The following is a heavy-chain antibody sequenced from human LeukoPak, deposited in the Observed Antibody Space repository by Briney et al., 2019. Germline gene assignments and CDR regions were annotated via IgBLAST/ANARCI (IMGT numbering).Heavy chain of an antibody. V-gene: IGHV4-30-2*01. J-gene: IGHJ4*02. Sequence: SQTLSLTCAVSGGSISSGGYSWSWIRQPPGKGLEWIGYIYHSGSTYYNPSLKSRVTISVDRSKNQFSLKLSSVTAAGTAVYYCARGNYYDSSGHYYWGQGTLVTVSS. CDR3: ARGNYYDSSGHYY. CDR2: IYHSGST. D-gene: IGHD3-22*01. CDR1: GGSISSGGYS.